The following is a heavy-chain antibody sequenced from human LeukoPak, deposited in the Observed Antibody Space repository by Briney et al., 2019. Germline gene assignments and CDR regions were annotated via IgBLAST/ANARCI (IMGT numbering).Heavy chain of an antibody. V-gene: IGHV3-21*01. CDR2: ISVRSNYR. J-gene: IGHJ4*02. Sequence: GGSLTLSCAASGYTFSDVSVNWVRQAPGKGLEWVSSISVRSNYRYYADSVRGRFTISRDDARDSLFPQMNSLRAEDTAVYFCVRLRRNNDRSGYYYYYDYWGQGTLVTVSS. D-gene: IGHD3-22*01. CDR1: GYTFSDVS. CDR3: VRLRRNNDRSGYYYYYDY.